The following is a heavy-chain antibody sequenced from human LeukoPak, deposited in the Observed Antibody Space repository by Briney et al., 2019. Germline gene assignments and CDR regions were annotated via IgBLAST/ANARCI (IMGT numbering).Heavy chain of an antibody. CDR3: ARYSSSRLYYYCYGMDV. CDR2: ISSSSSYI. CDR1: GFIFSSYS. V-gene: IGHV3-21*01. D-gene: IGHD6-13*01. J-gene: IGHJ6*02. Sequence: GGSLRLSCAASGFIFSSYSMNWVRQAPGKGLEWVSSISSSSSYIYYADSVKGRFTISRDNAKNSLYLQMNSLRAEDTAVYYCARYSSSRLYYYCYGMDVWGQGTTVTVSS.